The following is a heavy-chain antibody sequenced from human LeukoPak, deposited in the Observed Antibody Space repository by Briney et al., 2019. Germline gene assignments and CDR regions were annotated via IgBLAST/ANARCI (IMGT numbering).Heavy chain of an antibody. J-gene: IGHJ1*01. CDR3: ARGAISEVPAARKYFQH. Sequence: ASVKVSCKASGYTFTGYYMHWVRQAPGQGLEWMGWINPNSGGTNYAQKFQGRVTMTRDTSISTAYMELSRLRSDDTAVYYCARGAISEVPAARKYFQHWGQGTLVTVSS. CDR1: GYTFTGYY. D-gene: IGHD2-2*01. V-gene: IGHV1-2*02. CDR2: INPNSGGT.